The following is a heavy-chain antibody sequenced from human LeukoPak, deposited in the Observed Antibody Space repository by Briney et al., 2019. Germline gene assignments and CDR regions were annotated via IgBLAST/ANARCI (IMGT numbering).Heavy chain of an antibody. CDR1: GFTVSSNY. V-gene: IGHV3-53*01. CDR3: AKDRYDSSGYYYRTAPFDY. D-gene: IGHD3-22*01. J-gene: IGHJ4*02. Sequence: GGSLRLSCAASGFTVSSNYMSWVRQAPGKGLEWVSVIYSGGSTYYADSVKGRFTISRDNSKNTLYLQMNSLRAEDTAVYYCAKDRYDSSGYYYRTAPFDYWGQGTLVTVSS. CDR2: IYSGGST.